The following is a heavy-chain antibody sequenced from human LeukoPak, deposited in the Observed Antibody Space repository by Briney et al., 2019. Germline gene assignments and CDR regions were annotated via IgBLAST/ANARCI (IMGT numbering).Heavy chain of an antibody. D-gene: IGHD3-16*02. CDR2: IYYSGST. V-gene: IGHV4-59*01. CDR1: GGSISSYY. CDR3: ARGINTDDYVWGSYRSGHFDY. Sequence: SETLSLTCTVSGGSISSYYWGWIRQPPGKGLEWIGYIYYSGSTNYNPSLKSRVTISVDTSKNQFSLKLSSVTAADTAVYYCARGINTDDYVWGSYRSGHFDYWGQGTLVTVSS. J-gene: IGHJ4*02.